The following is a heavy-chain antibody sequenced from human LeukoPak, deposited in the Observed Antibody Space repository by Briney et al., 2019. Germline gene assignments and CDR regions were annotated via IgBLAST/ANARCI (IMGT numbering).Heavy chain of an antibody. CDR2: IIPILGIA. CDR3: ARPFCAGYYYDSSGYNDAFDI. D-gene: IGHD3-22*01. J-gene: IGHJ3*02. CDR1: GGTFSIYT. V-gene: IGHV1-69*02. Sequence: ASVKVSCKASGGTFSIYTISWVRQAPGQGLEWMGRIIPILGIANYAHKFQGRVTITADKSTSTAYMELSSLRSEDTAVYYCARPFCAGYYYDSSGYNDAFDIWGQGTMVTVSS.